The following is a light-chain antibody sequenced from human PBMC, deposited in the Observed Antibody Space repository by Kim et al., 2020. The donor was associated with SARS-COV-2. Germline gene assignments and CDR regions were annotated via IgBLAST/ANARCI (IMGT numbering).Light chain of an antibody. J-gene: IGKJ4*01. Sequence: SPGERVTLSCRASQSVRNNLAWYQQRPGQAPRLLIYGASTRATDISDRFSGSGSGTEFILTIRSLQSEDLAVYYCQQYNDWPLLTFGGGTKVDIK. CDR3: QQYNDWPLLT. V-gene: IGKV3-15*01. CDR2: GAS. CDR1: QSVRNN.